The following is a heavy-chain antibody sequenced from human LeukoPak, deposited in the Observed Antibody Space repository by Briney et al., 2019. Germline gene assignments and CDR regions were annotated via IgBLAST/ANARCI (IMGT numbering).Heavy chain of an antibody. CDR2: IKQDGSEK. D-gene: IGHD3-10*01. CDR3: ARELNRGSGSYYSVPRPKKSLDWFDP. CDR1: GFTFSSYW. Sequence: PGGSLRLSCAASGFTFSSYWMSWVRQAPGKGLEWVANIKQDGSEKYYVDSVKGRFTISRDNAKNSLYLQMNSLRAEDTAVYYCARELNRGSGSYYSVPRPKKSLDWFDPWGQGTLVTVSS. V-gene: IGHV3-7*01. J-gene: IGHJ5*02.